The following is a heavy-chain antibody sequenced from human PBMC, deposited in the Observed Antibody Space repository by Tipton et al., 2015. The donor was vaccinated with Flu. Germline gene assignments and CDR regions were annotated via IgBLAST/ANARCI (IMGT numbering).Heavy chain of an antibody. V-gene: IGHV4-4*07. Sequence: TLSLTCTVPGGSISSYYWSWIRQPAGKGLEWIGRIYTSGSTNYNPSLKSRVTMSVDTSKNQFSLKLSSVTAADTAVYYCAGSLTYYYDSTAADAFDIWGQGTMVTVSS. CDR1: GGSISSYY. J-gene: IGHJ3*02. D-gene: IGHD3-22*01. CDR2: IYTSGST. CDR3: AGSLTYYYDSTAADAFDI.